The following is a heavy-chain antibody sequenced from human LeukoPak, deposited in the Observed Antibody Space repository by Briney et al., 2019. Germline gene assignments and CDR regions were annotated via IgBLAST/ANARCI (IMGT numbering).Heavy chain of an antibody. D-gene: IGHD3-9*01. CDR3: AKAEGYDILTGLDY. J-gene: IGHJ4*02. CDR1: GFTFSSYA. CDR2: IGASGGST. V-gene: IGHV3-23*01. Sequence: GGSLLLSCATSGFTFSSYAMSWVRQAPGKGLEWVSGIGASGGSTYYADSVKGRFTISRDNSKNTLYLQMNSLRTEDTAVYYCAKAEGYDILTGLDYWGQGILVTVSS.